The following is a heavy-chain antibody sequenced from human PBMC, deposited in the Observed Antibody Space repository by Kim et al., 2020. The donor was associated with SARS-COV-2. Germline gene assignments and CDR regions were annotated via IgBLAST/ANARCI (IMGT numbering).Heavy chain of an antibody. D-gene: IGHD2-2*01. Sequence: SETLSLTCTVSGGSISSGSYYWSWIRQPAGKGLEWIGRIYTSGSTNYNPSLKSRVTISVDTTKNQFSLKLSSVTAADTAVYCCAREDIVVVPAAELYYYYYGFDVWGQGTPVTVSS. V-gene: IGHV4-61*02. CDR1: GGSISSGSYY. J-gene: IGHJ6*02. CDR3: AREDIVVVPAAELYYYYYGFDV. CDR2: IYTSGST.